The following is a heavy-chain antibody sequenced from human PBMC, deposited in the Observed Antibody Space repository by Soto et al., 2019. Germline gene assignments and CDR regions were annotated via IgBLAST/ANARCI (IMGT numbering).Heavy chain of an antibody. V-gene: IGHV3-49*03. CDR1: GFTFGDYA. CDR2: IRSKAYGGTT. D-gene: IGHD3-9*01. CDR3: TRDRELRYFDWLVHYYYYMDV. J-gene: IGHJ6*03. Sequence: GGSLRLSCTASGFTFGDYAMSWFRQAPGKGLEWVGFIRSKAYGGTTEYAASVKGRFTISRDDSKSIAYLQMNSLKTEDTAVYYCTRDRELRYFDWLVHYYYYMDVWGKGTTVTVSS.